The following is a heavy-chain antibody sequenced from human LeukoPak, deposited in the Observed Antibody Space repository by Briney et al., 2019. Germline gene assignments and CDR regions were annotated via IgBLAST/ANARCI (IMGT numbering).Heavy chain of an antibody. Sequence: GGSLRLSCAASGFTFSSYSMNWVRQAPGKGLEWVSSISSSSTYIYYADSVKGRFTISRDNAKNSLYLQMNSLRAEDTAVYYCANQGYCSGGSCHEGAFDIWGQGTMVTVSS. CDR3: ANQGYCSGGSCHEGAFDI. CDR2: ISSSSTYI. CDR1: GFTFSSYS. D-gene: IGHD2-15*01. V-gene: IGHV3-21*01. J-gene: IGHJ3*02.